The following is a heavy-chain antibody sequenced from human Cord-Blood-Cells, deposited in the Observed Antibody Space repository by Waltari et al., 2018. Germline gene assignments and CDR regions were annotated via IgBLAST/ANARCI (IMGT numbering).Heavy chain of an antibody. CDR3: ARFGSWFDP. CDR2: TYYSGST. J-gene: IGHJ5*02. CDR1: GGSISSSSYY. Sequence: QLQLQESGPGLVKPSETLSLTCTVSGGSISSSSYYWGWIRQPPGKGLGGIGSTYYSGSTYYNPSLKSRVTISVDTSKNQFSLKLSSVTAADTAVYYCARFGSWFDPWGQGTLVTVSS. V-gene: IGHV4-39*01. D-gene: IGHD2-15*01.